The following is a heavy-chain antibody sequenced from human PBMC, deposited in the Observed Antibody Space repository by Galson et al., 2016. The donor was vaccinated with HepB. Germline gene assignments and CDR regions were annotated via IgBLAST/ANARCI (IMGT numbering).Heavy chain of an antibody. CDR2: ISSSSSYI. D-gene: IGHD6-13*01. V-gene: IGHV3-21*06. Sequence: SLRLSCAASGFTFSDYGMNWVRQAPGKGLEWVSSISSSSSYIYYADSVKGRFTISRDNAKNLLYLQMDTLRAEDTAVYFCARDRRSSWGLNYYDYWGQGTLVTVSS. J-gene: IGHJ4*02. CDR1: GFTFSDYG. CDR3: ARDRRSSWGLNYYDY.